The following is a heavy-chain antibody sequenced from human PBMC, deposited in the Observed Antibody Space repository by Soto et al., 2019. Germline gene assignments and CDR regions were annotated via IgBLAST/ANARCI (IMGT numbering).Heavy chain of an antibody. V-gene: IGHV3-23*01. CDR3: ASVGGVVRGVRGASDF. CDR2: ISDGGDYT. D-gene: IGHD3-10*01. J-gene: IGHJ3*01. Sequence: QLLQSGGDLFQPGGSLRLSCSVSGFTFSNYAMSWVRQAPGKGLDWVSGISDGGDYTDYADSVTGRFTISRDNAKSTCYLQMNSLRAEDTAAYYCASVGGVVRGVRGASDFWGQGAMVTVSS. CDR1: GFTFSNYA.